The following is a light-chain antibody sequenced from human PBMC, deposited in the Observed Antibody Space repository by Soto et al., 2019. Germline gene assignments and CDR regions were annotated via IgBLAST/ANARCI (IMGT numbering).Light chain of an antibody. CDR1: QRISTW. CDR2: DAS. V-gene: IGKV1-5*01. J-gene: IGKJ2*01. CDR3: EHGT. Sequence: DIQMTQSPSTLSASVGDRVTITCRASQRISTWLAWYQQKPGKAPKLLIFDASSLESGVPSRFSGSGSGTEFTLTISSLQPDDFATYYCEHGTFGQGNKLEIK.